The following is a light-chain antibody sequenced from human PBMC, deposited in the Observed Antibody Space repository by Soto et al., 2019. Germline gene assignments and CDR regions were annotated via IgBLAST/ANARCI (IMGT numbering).Light chain of an antibody. CDR3: QQYNNWLYT. Sequence: EIVMTQSPATLSVSPGERATLSCRASQSVSSNLAWYPQKPGQAPGLLIYGASTRATGIPARFSGSGSGTEFTLTVSGLQAEEFAVYYCQQYNNWLYTFGQGNKLESK. CDR2: GAS. J-gene: IGKJ2*01. V-gene: IGKV3-15*01. CDR1: QSVSSN.